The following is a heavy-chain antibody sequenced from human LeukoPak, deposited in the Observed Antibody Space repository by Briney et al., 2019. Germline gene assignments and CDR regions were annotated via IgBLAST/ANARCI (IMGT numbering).Heavy chain of an antibody. CDR1: GYTFTGYY. V-gene: IGHV1-2*02. Sequence: ASVKVSCKASGYTFTGYYMHWVRQAPGQGLEWMGWINPNSGGTNYAQKFQGRVTMTRDMSTSTVYMDLSSLRSEDTAIYYCARDITTQRRREGIFDYWGQGTLVTVSS. D-gene: IGHD1-1*01. CDR3: ARDITTQRRREGIFDY. J-gene: IGHJ4*02. CDR2: INPNSGGT.